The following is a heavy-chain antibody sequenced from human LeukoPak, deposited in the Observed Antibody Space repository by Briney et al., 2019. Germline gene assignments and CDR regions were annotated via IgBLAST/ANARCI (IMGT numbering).Heavy chain of an antibody. D-gene: IGHD3-22*01. J-gene: IGHJ3*02. CDR3: ARGGRGSAAVVAPRSFDI. V-gene: IGHV3-53*01. CDR2: IYSGGST. Sequence: GGSLRLSCAASGFTVSSNYMSWVRQAPGKGLEWVSVIYSGGSTYYADSVKGRFTISRDNSKNTLYLQMNNLRAEDSALYYCARGGRGSAAVVAPRSFDIWGQGTMVTVSS. CDR1: GFTVSSNY.